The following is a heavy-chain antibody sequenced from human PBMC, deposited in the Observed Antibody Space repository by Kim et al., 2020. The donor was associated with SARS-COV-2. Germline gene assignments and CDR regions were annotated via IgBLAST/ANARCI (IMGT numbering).Heavy chain of an antibody. CDR1: ESTFTGYY. V-gene: IGHV1-2*02. Sequence: ASVKVSCKASESTFTGYYMHWVRQAPGQGLEWMGWISPKSGGTNYAQKFQGRVTMTRDTSISTAYMELSSLRSDDTAVYYCAHRANWHYAAGYWGQGTLVNVPS. CDR3: AHRANWHYAAGY. J-gene: IGHJ4*02. D-gene: IGHD1-7*01. CDR2: ISPKSGGT.